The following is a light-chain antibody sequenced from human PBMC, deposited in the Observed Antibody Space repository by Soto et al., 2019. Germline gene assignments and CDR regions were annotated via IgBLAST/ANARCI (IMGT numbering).Light chain of an antibody. CDR1: QSISSW. V-gene: IGKV1-5*01. J-gene: IGKJ1*01. CDR2: DAS. CDR3: QQYKSYSGT. Sequence: DIQMTQSPSTLSASVGDRVTITCRASQSISSWLAWYQQKPGKAPKLLIYDASSLESGVPSRFSGSGSGTEFTLTISSLQPDDFATYYCQQYKSYSGTFGQGTQVDI.